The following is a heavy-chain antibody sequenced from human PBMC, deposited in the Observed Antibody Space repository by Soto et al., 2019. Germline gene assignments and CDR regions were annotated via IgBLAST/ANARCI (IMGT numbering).Heavy chain of an antibody. D-gene: IGHD3-22*01. CDR2: TWYDGRTK. V-gene: IGHV3-33*01. CDR1: GFIFSRNG. J-gene: IGHJ4*02. Sequence: GSLRLSCAASGFIFSRNGMHWVRQAPGKGLEWVAGTWYDGRTKYYADSVKGRFTISRDNSENTLYLQMSSLRAEDTAVYYCARDRNYYDSSGLDYWGQGTLVTVSS. CDR3: ARDRNYYDSSGLDY.